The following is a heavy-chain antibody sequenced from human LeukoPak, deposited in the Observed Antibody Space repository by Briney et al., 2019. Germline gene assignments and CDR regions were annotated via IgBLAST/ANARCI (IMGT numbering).Heavy chain of an antibody. V-gene: IGHV4-31*03. CDR3: ARGLVVTSYGMDV. CDR2: IYYSGST. D-gene: IGHD3-22*01. CDR1: GGSISSGGYY. Sequence: KSSETLSLTCTVSGGSISSGGYYWSWIRQHPGKGLEWIGYIYYSGSTYYNPSLKSRVTISVDTSKNQFSLKLSSVTAADTAVYYCARGLVVTSYGMDVWGQGTTVTVSS. J-gene: IGHJ6*02.